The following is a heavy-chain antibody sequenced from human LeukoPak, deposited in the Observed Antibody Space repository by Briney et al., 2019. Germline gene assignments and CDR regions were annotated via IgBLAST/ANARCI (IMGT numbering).Heavy chain of an antibody. D-gene: IGHD3-16*01. CDR2: TYFMSRWIH. V-gene: IGHV6-1*01. Sequence: SQTLSLTCAISGDSVSKSIATWDWIRQSPSGGLEWLGRTYFMSRWIHDYAESVKSRLVIHAHTSKNQFSLLLKSVRPDDTAVYYCARRGDGNYYYDYWGQGTLVTVSS. CDR3: ARRGDGNYYYDY. J-gene: IGHJ4*02. CDR1: GDSVSKSIAT.